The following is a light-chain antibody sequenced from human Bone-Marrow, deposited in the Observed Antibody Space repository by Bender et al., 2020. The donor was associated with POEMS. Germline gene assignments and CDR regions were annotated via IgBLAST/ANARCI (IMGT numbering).Light chain of an antibody. Sequence: QPVLTQPPSASASLGASVTLTCTLTSDHSFYKVDWYQQRPGKGPRFVMRVGTGGIVGSKGDGIPDRFSVLGSGLNRYLTIKNVQEEDESDFHCGADHGSGSNFVVVFGGGTKLTVL. CDR2: VGTGGIVG. V-gene: IGLV9-49*01. CDR3: GADHGSGSNFVVV. J-gene: IGLJ2*01. CDR1: SDHSFYK.